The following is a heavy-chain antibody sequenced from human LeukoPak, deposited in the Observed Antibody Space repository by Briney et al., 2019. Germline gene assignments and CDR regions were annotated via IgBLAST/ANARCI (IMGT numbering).Heavy chain of an antibody. V-gene: IGHV3-7*01. J-gene: IGHJ6*02. CDR3: ARDLCSAAAGTDYYYYYGMDV. CDR2: IKQDGSEK. D-gene: IGHD6-13*01. Sequence: GGSLRLSCAASGFTFSSYWMSWVRQAPGKGLEWVANIKQDGSEKYYVDSVKGRFTISRDNAKNLLYLQMNSLRAEDTAVYYCARDLCSAAAGTDYYYYYGMDVWGQGTTVTVSS. CDR1: GFTFSSYW.